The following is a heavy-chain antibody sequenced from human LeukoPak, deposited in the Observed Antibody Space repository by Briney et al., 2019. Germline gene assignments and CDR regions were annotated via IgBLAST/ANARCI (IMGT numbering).Heavy chain of an antibody. V-gene: IGHV5-51*01. Sequence: GESLKVSCKGSGYIFINYWIGWVRQMPGKGLEWMEIVNPDNSATIYSPSFQGQVTISADKSITTAYLQWSSLKASDTAIYYCAKLRWPRGGRSSFDYWGQGALVTVSS. J-gene: IGHJ4*02. D-gene: IGHD4-23*01. CDR3: AKLRWPRGGRSSFDY. CDR1: GYIFINYW. CDR2: VNPDNSAT.